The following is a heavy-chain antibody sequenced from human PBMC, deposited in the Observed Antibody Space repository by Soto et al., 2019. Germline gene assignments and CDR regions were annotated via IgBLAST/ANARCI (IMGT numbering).Heavy chain of an antibody. CDR3: AKGPTVFGAVISFDYYYGMYV. Sequence: GGSLRLSCAASGFRFSNYAVSWVRQAPGRGLEWVSGISGSGAGTYYADSVKGRFTISRDNSKNTLYLQMSGLRVEDAAIYYCAKGPTVFGAVISFDYYYGMYVWGQGTPVTVSS. CDR2: ISGSGAGT. V-gene: IGHV3-23*01. J-gene: IGHJ6*02. CDR1: GFRFSNYA. D-gene: IGHD3-3*01.